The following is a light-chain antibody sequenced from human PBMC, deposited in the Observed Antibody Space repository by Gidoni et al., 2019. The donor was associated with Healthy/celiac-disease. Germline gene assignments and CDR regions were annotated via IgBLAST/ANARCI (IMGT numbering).Light chain of an antibody. J-gene: IGKJ4*01. CDR1: QSVSSSY. Sequence: EIVLTQSPGTLSLSPGERATLSCRASQSVSSSYLAWYQQKPGQAPRLLIYGASSRATGIPDRFSGSGSGTDFTLTFSRLEPEDFAVYYCQQYGSSPLTFGGXTKVEIK. CDR2: GAS. CDR3: QQYGSSPLT. V-gene: IGKV3-20*01.